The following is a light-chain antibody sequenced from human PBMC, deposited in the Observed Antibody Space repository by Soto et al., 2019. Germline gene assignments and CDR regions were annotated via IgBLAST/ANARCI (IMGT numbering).Light chain of an antibody. CDR1: QSVSSNY. Sequence: EIVLTQSPGTLSLSPWERATLSCRASQSVSSNYLAWYQQKPGQAPRRLISGASNRATGIPDRFSGSGSGTDFTLTISRLEPEDFEVYYCQQYGSSLWTFGLGTKVEIK. J-gene: IGKJ1*01. CDR3: QQYGSSLWT. CDR2: GAS. V-gene: IGKV3-20*01.